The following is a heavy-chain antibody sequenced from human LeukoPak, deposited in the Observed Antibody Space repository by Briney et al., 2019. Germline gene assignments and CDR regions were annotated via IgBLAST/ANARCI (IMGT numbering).Heavy chain of an antibody. J-gene: IGHJ5*02. CDR1: GYTFTSYG. CDR3: ARERERSYSNYAWFDP. D-gene: IGHD4-11*01. V-gene: IGHV1-18*01. Sequence: ASVKVSCKASGYTFTSYGISWVRQAPGQGLEWMGWISAYNGNTNYAQKLQGRVTMTTDTSTSTAYMELRSLRSDDTAVYYCARERERSYSNYAWFDPWGQGTLVTVSS. CDR2: ISAYNGNT.